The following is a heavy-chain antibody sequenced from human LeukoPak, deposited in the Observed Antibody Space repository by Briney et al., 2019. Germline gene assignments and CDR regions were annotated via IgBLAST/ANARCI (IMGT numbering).Heavy chain of an antibody. J-gene: IGHJ4*02. CDR3: ARNRRSGPFDY. D-gene: IGHD3-22*01. CDR1: GGSFSGYY. CDR2: INHSGST. Sequence: SETLSLTCTVSGGSFSGYYWSWIRQPPGKGLEWIGEINHSGSTNYNPSLKSRVTISVDTSKNQFSLKLSSVTAADTAVYYCARNRRSGPFDYWGQGTLVTVSS. V-gene: IGHV4-34*01.